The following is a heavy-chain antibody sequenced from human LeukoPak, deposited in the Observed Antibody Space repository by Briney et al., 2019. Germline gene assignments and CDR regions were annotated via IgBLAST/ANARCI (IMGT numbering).Heavy chain of an antibody. CDR3: ARDMFPVGRWFDP. CDR1: GGSISSYY. J-gene: IGHJ5*02. V-gene: IGHV4-59*01. Sequence: SGTQSLMCAVSGGSISSYYWSWIRQPPGKGREWIWYIYYSGSTNYNPSLKSRVTISVDTCKNQFSLKLSSVTGADTAVYDCARDMFPVGRWFDPWGQGTLVTVSS. CDR2: IYYSGST. D-gene: IGHD3-10*02.